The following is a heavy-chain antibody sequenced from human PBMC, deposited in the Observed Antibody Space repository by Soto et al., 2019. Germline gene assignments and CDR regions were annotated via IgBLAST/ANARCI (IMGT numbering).Heavy chain of an antibody. Sequence: QVQLVQSGAEVKKPGSSVKVSCKASGGTFSSFGFNWVRQAPGQGLEWMGGIIPLFATANYAEKFQARVTISADEGTSTASMELIGLRSEHTAIYYCARDRSMDGYNSRAFDYWCQGTLVTVS. CDR2: IIPLFATA. D-gene: IGHD5-12*01. J-gene: IGHJ4*02. CDR1: GGTFSSFG. CDR3: ARDRSMDGYNSRAFDY. V-gene: IGHV1-69*01.